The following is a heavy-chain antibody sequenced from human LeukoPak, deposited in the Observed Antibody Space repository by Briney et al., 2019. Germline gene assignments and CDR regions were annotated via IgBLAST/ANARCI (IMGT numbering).Heavy chain of an antibody. V-gene: IGHV3-7*01. CDR2: IKQDGSEK. CDR3: ARFQLAYSSGAVPVDY. CDR1: GFTFSSYW. Sequence: QPGGSLRLSCAASGFTFSSYWMSWVRQAPGKGLEGVANIKQDGSEKYCVDSVEGRFTISRDNAKNSLYLQMNSLRAEDTAVYYCARFQLAYSSGAVPVDYWGQGTLVTVSS. D-gene: IGHD6-19*01. J-gene: IGHJ4*02.